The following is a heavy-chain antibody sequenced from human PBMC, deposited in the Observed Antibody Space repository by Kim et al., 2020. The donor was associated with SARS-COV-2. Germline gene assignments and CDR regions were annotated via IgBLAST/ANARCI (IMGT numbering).Heavy chain of an antibody. Sequence: SVKVSCKASGGTFSSYAISWVRQAPGQGLEWMGRIIPILGIANYAQKFQGRVTITADKSTSTAYMELSSLRSEDTAVYYCARDRGDYDILTGYYEALTPTGDWGQGTLVTVSS. CDR3: ARDRGDYDILTGYYEALTPTGD. J-gene: IGHJ4*02. CDR1: GGTFSSYA. D-gene: IGHD3-9*01. CDR2: IIPILGIA. V-gene: IGHV1-69*04.